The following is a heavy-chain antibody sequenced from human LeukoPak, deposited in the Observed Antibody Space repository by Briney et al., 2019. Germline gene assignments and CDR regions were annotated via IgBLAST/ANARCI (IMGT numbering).Heavy chain of an antibody. CDR1: GFTFSSYS. Sequence: GGSLRLSCAASGFTFSSYSMNWVRQAPGKGLEWVSSISSSGSYIYYADSVKGRFTISRDNAKNSLYLQMNSLRAEDTAVYYCARDIRVKSIAARPPHDYWGQGTLVTVSS. CDR2: ISSSGSYI. D-gene: IGHD6-6*01. V-gene: IGHV3-21*01. J-gene: IGHJ4*02. CDR3: ARDIRVKSIAARPPHDY.